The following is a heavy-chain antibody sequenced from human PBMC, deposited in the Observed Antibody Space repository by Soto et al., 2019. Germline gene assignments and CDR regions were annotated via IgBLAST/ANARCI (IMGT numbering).Heavy chain of an antibody. CDR1: GYSFTSYW. D-gene: IGHD4-4*01. J-gene: IGHJ4*02. Sequence: PGESLKISCKGSGYSFTSYWIGWVRQMPGKGLEWMGIIYPGDSDTRYSPSFQGQVTISADKSISTTYLQWSSLKASDTAMYYCARTYSNSLYYFDYWGQGTLVTVS. CDR3: ARTYSNSLYYFDY. V-gene: IGHV5-51*01. CDR2: IYPGDSDT.